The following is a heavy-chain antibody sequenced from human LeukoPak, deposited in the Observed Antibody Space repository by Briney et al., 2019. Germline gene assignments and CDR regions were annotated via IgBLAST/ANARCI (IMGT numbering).Heavy chain of an antibody. Sequence: PGGSLRLSCAASGFTFSSYSMNWVRQAPGKGLEWVSSISSSSSYIYYADSVKGRFTISRDNAKNSLYLQMNSLRAEDTAVYYCARVPHRDYDSSGYLDYWGQGTLVTVSS. J-gene: IGHJ4*02. CDR2: ISSSSSYI. D-gene: IGHD3-22*01. CDR1: GFTFSSYS. CDR3: ARVPHRDYDSSGYLDY. V-gene: IGHV3-21*01.